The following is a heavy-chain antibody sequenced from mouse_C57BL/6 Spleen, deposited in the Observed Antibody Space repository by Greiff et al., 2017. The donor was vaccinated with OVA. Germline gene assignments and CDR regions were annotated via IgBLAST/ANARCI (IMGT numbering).Heavy chain of an antibody. J-gene: IGHJ4*01. CDR1: GFTFSSYA. CDR2: ISDGGSYT. Sequence: EVKLVESGGGLVKPGGSLKLSCAASGFTFSSYAMSWVRQTPEKRLEWVATISDGGSYTYYPDNVKGRFTISRDNAKNNLYLQMSHLKSEDTAMYYCARDKGLRTGYGYWGQGTSVTVSS. CDR3: ARDKGLRTGYGY. D-gene: IGHD2-4*01. V-gene: IGHV5-4*01.